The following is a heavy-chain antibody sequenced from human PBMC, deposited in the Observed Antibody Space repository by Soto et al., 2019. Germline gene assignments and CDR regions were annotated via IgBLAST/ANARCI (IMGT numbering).Heavy chain of an antibody. CDR1: GYTFTSYG. CDR3: ARDRLGATGDY. V-gene: IGHV1-18*01. Sequence: QVQLVQSGAEVKKPGASVKVSCKASGYTFTSYGISWVRQAPGQGLEWMGWISAYNANTNYAQKLQGRVTMTTHTSTSTSYMELRSLRSDDPAVSFCARDRLGATGDYWGQGTLVTVSS. J-gene: IGHJ4*02. CDR2: ISAYNANT. D-gene: IGHD1-26*01.